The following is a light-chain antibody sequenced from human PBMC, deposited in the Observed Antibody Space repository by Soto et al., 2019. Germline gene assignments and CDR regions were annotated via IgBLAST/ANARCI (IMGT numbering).Light chain of an antibody. CDR1: SSDVGGYDY. V-gene: IGLV2-8*01. J-gene: IGLJ1*01. CDR2: EVT. Sequence: QSVLAQPPSASGSPGQSVTISCTGTSSDVGGYDYVSWYQQHPGKAPKLMIYEVTKRPSGVPDRFSGSKSGNTASLTVSGLQAEDEADYYCSSYARSNNFDFGNGTKDTV. CDR3: SSYARSNNFD.